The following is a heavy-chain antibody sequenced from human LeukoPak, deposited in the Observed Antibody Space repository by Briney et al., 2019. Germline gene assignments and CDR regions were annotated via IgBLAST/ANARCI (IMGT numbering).Heavy chain of an antibody. V-gene: IGHV3-9*01. D-gene: IGHD6-13*01. CDR3: ARDSSSSWDFDY. J-gene: IGHJ4*02. CDR1: GFTFDDYA. Sequence: GGSLRLSCAASGFTFDDYAMHWVRQAPGKGLEWVSGISWNSGSIGYADSVKGRFTISRDNAKNSLYLQMNSLRAEDTAVYYCARDSSSSWDFDYWGQGTLVTVSS. CDR2: ISWNSGSI.